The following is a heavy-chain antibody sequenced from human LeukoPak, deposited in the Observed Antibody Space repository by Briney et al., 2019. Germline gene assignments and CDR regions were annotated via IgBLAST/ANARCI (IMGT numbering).Heavy chain of an antibody. Sequence: GGSLRLSCAASGFTFSSYGMHWVRQAPGKGLEWVAVISYDGSNKYYADSVKGRFTISRDNSKNTLYLQMNSLRAEDTAVYYCAKIRYPDYWGQGTLVTVSS. CDR2: ISYDGSNK. CDR3: AKIRYPDY. J-gene: IGHJ4*02. CDR1: GFTFSSYG. V-gene: IGHV3-30*18. D-gene: IGHD2-2*02.